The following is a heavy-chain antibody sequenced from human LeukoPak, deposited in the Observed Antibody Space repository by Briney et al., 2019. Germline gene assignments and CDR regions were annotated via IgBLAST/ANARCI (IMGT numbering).Heavy chain of an antibody. CDR3: ARIGGATVTTRYFDY. CDR2: MNPNSGDT. J-gene: IGHJ4*02. CDR1: GYTFTSYD. D-gene: IGHD4-17*01. V-gene: IGHV1-8*01. Sequence: ASVKVSCKASGYTFTSYDINWVRQAPGQGLQWMGWMNPNSGDTGYPQKFQGRVTMTRDTSISTAYMELSRLRSDDTAVYYCARIGGATVTTRYFDYWGQGTLVTVSS.